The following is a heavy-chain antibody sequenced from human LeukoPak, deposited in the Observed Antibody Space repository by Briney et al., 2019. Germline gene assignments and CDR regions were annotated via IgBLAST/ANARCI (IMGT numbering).Heavy chain of an antibody. J-gene: IGHJ3*02. CDR1: GCSFSSSS. D-gene: IGHD1-26*01. CDR3: ARDEWGDAFDI. CDR2: ISSSSSYI. Sequence: KPGGSLRLYCAASGCSFSSSSMNWVRQGPGQGLAWVSSISSSSSYIHSADSVRGRFTISRDNAKNSLFLQMNSLRAEDTAVYYCARDEWGDAFDIWGQGTMVTAFS. V-gene: IGHV3-21*01.